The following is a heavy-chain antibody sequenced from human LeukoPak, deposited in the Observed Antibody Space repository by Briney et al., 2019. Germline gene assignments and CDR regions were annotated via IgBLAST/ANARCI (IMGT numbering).Heavy chain of an antibody. Sequence: GASVKVSCKASGGTFSSYAISWVRQAPGQGLEWMGRIIPILGIANYAQKFQGRVTITADKSTSTAYMGLSSLRSEDTAVYYCARLRPGNYFDYWGQGTLVTVSS. J-gene: IGHJ4*02. CDR1: GGTFSSYA. CDR3: ARLRPGNYFDY. CDR2: IIPILGIA. V-gene: IGHV1-69*04.